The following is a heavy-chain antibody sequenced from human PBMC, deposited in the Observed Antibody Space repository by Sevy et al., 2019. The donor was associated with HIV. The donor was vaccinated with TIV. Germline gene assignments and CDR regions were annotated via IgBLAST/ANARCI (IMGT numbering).Heavy chain of an antibody. CDR3: ATDLGWGSSLSGRYFDY. D-gene: IGHD6-6*01. Sequence: ASVKVSCKVSGYTLTELSMHWVRQAPGNGLEWMGGFDPEDGETIYAQKFQGRVTMTEDTSTDTAYMELSSLRSGDTAVYYCATDLGWGSSLSGRYFDYWGQGTLVTVSS. CDR1: GYTLTELS. J-gene: IGHJ4*02. V-gene: IGHV1-24*01. CDR2: FDPEDGET.